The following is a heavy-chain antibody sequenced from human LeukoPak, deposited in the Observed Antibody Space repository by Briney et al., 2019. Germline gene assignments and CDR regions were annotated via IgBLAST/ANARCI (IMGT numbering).Heavy chain of an antibody. D-gene: IGHD2-2*01. J-gene: IGHJ3*02. CDR2: ISSSGSTI. CDR3: AKLVVPAAMRAFDI. CDR1: VFTFSDYY. V-gene: IGHV3-11*04. Sequence: GGSLRLSCAASVFTFSDYYMSWIRQAPGKGLEWVSYISSSGSTIYYADSVKGRFTISRDNAKNSLYLQMNSLRAEDTAVYYCAKLVVPAAMRAFDIWGQGTMVTVSS.